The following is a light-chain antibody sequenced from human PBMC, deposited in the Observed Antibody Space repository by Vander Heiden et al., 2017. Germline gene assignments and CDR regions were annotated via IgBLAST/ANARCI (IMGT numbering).Light chain of an antibody. Sequence: QSDLSQPASVSGSPGQSIAIFCSQTSSDVGGYDNVSWHKQHPGNASELMIYDVSNRASGVSKRFSGSKSGNTASLTISGVQAEDEADYYCSSYTSSSTVFGGGTKLTVL. V-gene: IGLV2-14*01. CDR1: SSDVGGYDN. CDR2: DVS. CDR3: SSYTSSSTV. J-gene: IGLJ2*01.